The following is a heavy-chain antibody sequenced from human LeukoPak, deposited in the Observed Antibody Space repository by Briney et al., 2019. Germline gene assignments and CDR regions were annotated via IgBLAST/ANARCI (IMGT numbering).Heavy chain of an antibody. J-gene: IGHJ3*02. CDR2: IYTSGST. V-gene: IGHV4-4*07. D-gene: IGHD2-2*01. CDR1: GGSISSYY. Sequence: SETLSLTCTVSGGSISSYYWSWIRQPAGKGLEWIGRIYTSGSTNYNPSLKSRVTISVDTSKNQFSLKLSSVTAADTAVYYCARADRCSSTSCDAFDIWGQGTMVTVSS. CDR3: ARADRCSSTSCDAFDI.